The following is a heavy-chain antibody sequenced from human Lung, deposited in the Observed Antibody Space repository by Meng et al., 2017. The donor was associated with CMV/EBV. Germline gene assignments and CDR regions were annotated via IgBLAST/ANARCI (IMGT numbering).Heavy chain of an antibody. CDR3: AKDFHRSGSSDVFDI. J-gene: IGHJ3*02. Sequence: LXCVASGFTFNSYGMHWVRQAPGEGLEWVTFIHYDGSYKYYADSVKGRFTISRDNSKNMVYLEMSSLNVADTAIYYCAKDFHRSGSSDVFDIWGQGTMVTVSS. V-gene: IGHV3-30*02. D-gene: IGHD3-10*01. CDR2: IHYDGSYK. CDR1: GFTFNSYG.